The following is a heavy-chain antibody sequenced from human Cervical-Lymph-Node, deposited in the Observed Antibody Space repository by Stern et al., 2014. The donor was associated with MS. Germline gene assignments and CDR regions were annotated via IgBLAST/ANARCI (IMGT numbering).Heavy chain of an antibody. D-gene: IGHD2-15*01. V-gene: IGHV4-59*01. Sequence: QVQLQESGPGLVKPSETLSLTCTVSGGSLRSYYWNWIRQAPGKGLEWLGVIYNTGSVTYNPSLSSRVAMSVDTSKNQFSLTVSSVTAADTAVYYCAREGEYCSGSRCYPFLDYWGQGTLVTVSS. CDR3: AREGEYCSGSRCYPFLDY. CDR1: GGSLRSYY. J-gene: IGHJ4*02. CDR2: IYNTGSV.